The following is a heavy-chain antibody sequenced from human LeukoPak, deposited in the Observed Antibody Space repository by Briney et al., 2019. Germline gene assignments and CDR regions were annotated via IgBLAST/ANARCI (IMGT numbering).Heavy chain of an antibody. J-gene: IGHJ3*02. Sequence: PGGSLRLSCAASGFTFSSYGMHWVRQAPGKGLEWVAFIRYDGSNKYYADSVKGRFTISRDNSKNTLYLQMNSLRAEDTAVYYCAKDQEYSGSYMDAFDIWGQGTMVTVS. CDR3: AKDQEYSGSYMDAFDI. V-gene: IGHV3-30*02. CDR1: GFTFSSYG. D-gene: IGHD1-26*01. CDR2: IRYDGSNK.